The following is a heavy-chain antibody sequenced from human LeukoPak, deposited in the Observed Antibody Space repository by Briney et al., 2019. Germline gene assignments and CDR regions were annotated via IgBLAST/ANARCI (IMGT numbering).Heavy chain of an antibody. J-gene: IGHJ4*02. CDR2: ISGSGAST. CDR1: GFTLSTNA. V-gene: IGHV3-23*01. CDR3: AFGYSGYDLAY. D-gene: IGHD5-12*01. Sequence: GGSLRLSCLTSGFTLSTNAMSWVRQAPGKGLEWISGISGSGASTYYADSVKGRFTISRDNSKNTLYLQMNSLRAEDTAVYYCAFGYSGYDLAYWGQGTLVTVSS.